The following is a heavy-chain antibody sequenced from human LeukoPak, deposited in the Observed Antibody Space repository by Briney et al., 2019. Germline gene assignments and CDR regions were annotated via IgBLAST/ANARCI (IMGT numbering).Heavy chain of an antibody. D-gene: IGHD1-7*01. CDR2: INYSGTT. Sequence: SETLSLTCTVSGGSIGSYYWSWIRQPPGKGLEWIGYINYSGTTNYNPSLKSRVSISVDTSKNQFSLKLSSVTAADTAVYYCARVPGGGTAANWGQGTMVTVSS. J-gene: IGHJ3*01. V-gene: IGHV4-59*01. CDR3: ARVPGGGTAAN. CDR1: GGSIGSYY.